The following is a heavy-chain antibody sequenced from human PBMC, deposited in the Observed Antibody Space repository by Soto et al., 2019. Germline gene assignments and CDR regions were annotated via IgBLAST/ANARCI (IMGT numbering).Heavy chain of an antibody. D-gene: IGHD3-3*01. CDR3: AKTPNELRFLGWLSGYYYYGMDV. J-gene: IGHJ6*02. CDR1: GFTFSSYG. CDR2: ISYDGSNK. V-gene: IGHV3-30*18. Sequence: PGGSLRLSCAASGFTFSSYGMHWVRQAPGKGLEWVAVISYDGSNKYYADSVKGRFTISRDNSKNTLYLQMNSLRAEDTAVYYCAKTPNELRFLGWLSGYYYYGMDVWGQGTTVTVSS.